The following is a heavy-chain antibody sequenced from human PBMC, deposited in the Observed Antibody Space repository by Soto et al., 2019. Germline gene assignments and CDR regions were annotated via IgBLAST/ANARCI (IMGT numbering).Heavy chain of an antibody. CDR3: ARDAYYDFWSALYYYYYGMDV. CDR2: IWYDGSNK. J-gene: IGHJ6*02. Sequence: GGSLRLSCAASGFTFSSYGMHWVRQAPGKGLEWVAVIWYDGSNKYYADSVKGRFTISRDNSKNTLYLQMNSLRAEDTAVYYCARDAYYDFWSALYYYYYGMDVWGQGTTVTVSS. V-gene: IGHV3-33*01. D-gene: IGHD3-3*01. CDR1: GFTFSSYG.